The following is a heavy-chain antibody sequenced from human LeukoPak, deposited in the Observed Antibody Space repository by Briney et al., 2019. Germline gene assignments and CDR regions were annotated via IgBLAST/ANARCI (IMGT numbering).Heavy chain of an antibody. CDR2: IVVGSGNT. J-gene: IGHJ4*02. CDR3: AALSFSSGWYVPDDY. CDR1: GFTFTISA. V-gene: IGHV1-58*01. D-gene: IGHD6-19*01. Sequence: SVTVSFKASGFTFTISAVQWVRQARGQRVEWIGWIVVGSGNTNYAQKFQERVTITRDMSTRTAYMEVSSLRSEDTAVYYCAALSFSSGWYVPDDYWGQGTLVTVSS.